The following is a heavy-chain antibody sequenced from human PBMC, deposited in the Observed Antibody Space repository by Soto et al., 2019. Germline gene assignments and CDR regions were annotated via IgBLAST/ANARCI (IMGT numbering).Heavy chain of an antibody. CDR3: ATAGYGDYYYYYGMDV. CDR1: GFTFSSYW. Sequence: GGSLRLSCAASGFTFSSYWMSWVRQAPGKGLEWVANIKQDGSEKYYVDSVKGRFTISRDNAKNSLYLQMNSLRAEDTAVYYCATAGYGDYYYYYGMDVWGQGTTVTVSS. J-gene: IGHJ6*02. CDR2: IKQDGSEK. D-gene: IGHD4-17*01. V-gene: IGHV3-7*01.